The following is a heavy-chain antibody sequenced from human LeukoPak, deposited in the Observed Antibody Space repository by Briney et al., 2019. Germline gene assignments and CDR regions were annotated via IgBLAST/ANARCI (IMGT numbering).Heavy chain of an antibody. J-gene: IGHJ4*02. CDR3: ARDLHGSRGEFDY. D-gene: IGHD3-16*01. V-gene: IGHV6-1*01. CDR2: IYHWSKWFN. Sequence: SQILSLTCAISGDSVTSGIWNWIRQSPSRGLEWLGRIYHWSKWFNDYAVSVESRMTINADTSRNQFSLQLNSVTPEDTAVYYCARDLHGSRGEFDYWGQGTLVTVSS. CDR1: GDSVTSGI.